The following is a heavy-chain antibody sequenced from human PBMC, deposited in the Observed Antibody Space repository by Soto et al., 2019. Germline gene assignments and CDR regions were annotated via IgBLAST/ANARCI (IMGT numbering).Heavy chain of an antibody. J-gene: IGHJ6*02. CDR2: IYYSGST. V-gene: IGHV4-59*01. Sequence: SETLSLTCTVSGGSISSYYWSWIRQPPGKGLEWIGYIYYSGSTNYNPSLKSRVTISVDTSKNQFSLKLSSVTAADTAVYYCARSKSITIFGVGYGMDVWGQGTTVTVSS. CDR1: GGSISSYY. CDR3: ARSKSITIFGVGYGMDV. D-gene: IGHD3-3*01.